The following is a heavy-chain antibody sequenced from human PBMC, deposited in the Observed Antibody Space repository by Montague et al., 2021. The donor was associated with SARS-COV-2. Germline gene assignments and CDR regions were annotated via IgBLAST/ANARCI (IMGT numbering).Heavy chain of an antibody. D-gene: IGHD5-18*01. CDR3: AKDINSYGEYYFDY. V-gene: IGHV3-9*01. CDR1: GFTFDDYA. CDR2: ISWNSGSI. J-gene: IGHJ4*02. Sequence: SLRLSCAASGFTFDDYAMHWVRQAPGKGLEWVSGISWNSGSIGYADSVKGRFAISRDNAKNSLYLQMNSLRAEDTALYYCAKDINSYGEYYFDYWGQGTLVPVSS.